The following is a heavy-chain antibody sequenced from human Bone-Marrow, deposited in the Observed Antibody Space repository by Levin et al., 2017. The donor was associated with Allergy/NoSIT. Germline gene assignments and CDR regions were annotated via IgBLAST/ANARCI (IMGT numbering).Heavy chain of an antibody. D-gene: IGHD2-15*01. V-gene: IGHV3-15*07. CDR1: GFTFSNAW. CDR2: IKSKTDGGTT. CDR3: TTDLYPPQGYCSGGSGSNWFDP. J-gene: IGHJ5*02. Sequence: PGGSLRLSCAASGFTFSNAWMNWVRQAPGKGLEWVGRIKSKTDGGTTDYAAPVKGRFTISRDDSKNTLYLQMNSLKTEDTAVYYCTTDLYPPQGYCSGGSGSNWFDPWGQGTLVTVSS.